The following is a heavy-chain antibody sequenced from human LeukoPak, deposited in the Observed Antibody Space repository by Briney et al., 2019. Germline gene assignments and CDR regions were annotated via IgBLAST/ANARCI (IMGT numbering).Heavy chain of an antibody. J-gene: IGHJ4*02. CDR1: GGSISSYY. Sequence: SETLSLTCTVSGGSISSYYWSWIRRPPGKGPEWIGYIYYSGSTNYNPSLKSRVTISVDTSKNQFSLKLSSVTAADTAVYYCARDWDSSGYYDYWGQGTLVTVSS. D-gene: IGHD3-22*01. CDR2: IYYSGST. V-gene: IGHV4-59*01. CDR3: ARDWDSSGYYDY.